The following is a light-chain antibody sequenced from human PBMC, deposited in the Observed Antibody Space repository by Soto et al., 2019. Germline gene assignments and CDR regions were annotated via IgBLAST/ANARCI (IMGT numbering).Light chain of an antibody. CDR2: EVS. V-gene: IGLV2-14*01. J-gene: IGLJ2*01. Sequence: QSALTQPASVSGSPGQSITISCTGTSSDVGGYNYVSWYQQHPGKAPKLMIYEVSNRPSGVSNRCSGSKSVNTASLTISGLQAEDEADYYCSSYTSSSTLVVFGGGTKLTVL. CDR1: SSDVGGYNY. CDR3: SSYTSSSTLVV.